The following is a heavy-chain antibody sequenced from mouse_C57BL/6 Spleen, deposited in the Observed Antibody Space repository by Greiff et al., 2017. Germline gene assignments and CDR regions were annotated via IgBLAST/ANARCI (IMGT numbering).Heavy chain of an antibody. CDR1: GFTFSSYA. J-gene: IGHJ2*01. CDR3: ARAYDGYCFDY. Sequence: EVNLVESGGGLVKPGGSLKLSCAASGFTFSSYAMSWVRQTPEKRLEWVATISDGGSYTYYPDNVKGRFTISRDNAKNNLYLQMSHLKSEDTSMYYCARAYDGYCFDYWGQGTTLTVSS. CDR2: ISDGGSYT. D-gene: IGHD2-3*01. V-gene: IGHV5-4*03.